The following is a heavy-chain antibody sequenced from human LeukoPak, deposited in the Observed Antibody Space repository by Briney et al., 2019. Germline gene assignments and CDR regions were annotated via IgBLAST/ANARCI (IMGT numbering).Heavy chain of an antibody. CDR1: GFTFTSYG. CDR3: AKEYDNSGYYSDH. CDR2: IWYDGSKK. D-gene: IGHD3-22*01. V-gene: IGHV3-33*06. Sequence: PGRSLRLSCAASGFTFTSYGLHWVRQAPGKGLEWVAVIWYDGSKKYYADFVKGRFTISRDNSKNALYLQMSSLRAEDTAVYYCAKEYDNSGYYSDHWGQGTLVTVSP. J-gene: IGHJ4*02.